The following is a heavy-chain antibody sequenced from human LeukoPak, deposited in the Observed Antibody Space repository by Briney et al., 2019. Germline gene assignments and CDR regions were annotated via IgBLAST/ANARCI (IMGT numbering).Heavy chain of an antibody. J-gene: IGHJ3*02. V-gene: IGHV4-59*08. CDR3: TRSGSYGDDAFDI. CDR1: GGSISSYY. Sequence: SETLSLTRTVSGGSISSYYWSWIRQPPGKGLEWIGYIYYSGSTNHNPSLKSRVTISVDTSKTQFSLKLSSVTAADTAVYYCTRSGSYGDDAFDIWGQGTMVTVSS. CDR2: IYYSGST. D-gene: IGHD3-10*01.